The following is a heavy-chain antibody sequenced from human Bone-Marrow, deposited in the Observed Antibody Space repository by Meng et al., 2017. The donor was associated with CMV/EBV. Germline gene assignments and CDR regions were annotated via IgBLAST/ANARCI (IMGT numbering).Heavy chain of an antibody. Sequence: ASVKVSCKASGYTFTGYYMHWVRQAPGQGLEWMGWISPNSGGTNYAQKFQGRVTMTRDTSISTAYMELSRLRSDDTAVYYCARPGYCSSTSCYLLDYWGQGTLVTVSS. D-gene: IGHD2-2*01. CDR2: ISPNSGGT. CDR3: ARPGYCSSTSCYLLDY. J-gene: IGHJ4*02. CDR1: GYTFTGYY. V-gene: IGHV1-2*02.